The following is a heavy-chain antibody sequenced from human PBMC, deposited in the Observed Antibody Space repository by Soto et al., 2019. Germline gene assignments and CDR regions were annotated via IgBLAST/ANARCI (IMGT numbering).Heavy chain of an antibody. J-gene: IGHJ5*02. CDR1: GFTFSSYA. CDR2: ISYDGINK. D-gene: IGHD3-16*01. Sequence: QVQLVESGGGVVQPGRSLRLSCAASGFTFSSYAMHWVRQAPGKGLEWVAVISYDGINKYYADSVKGRFTISRDNSKNTLYLQMNSLRAEDTAVYYWARDFGSIGVEPNCWFDPWGQGTLVTVS. V-gene: IGHV3-30-3*01. CDR3: ARDFGSIGVEPNCWFDP.